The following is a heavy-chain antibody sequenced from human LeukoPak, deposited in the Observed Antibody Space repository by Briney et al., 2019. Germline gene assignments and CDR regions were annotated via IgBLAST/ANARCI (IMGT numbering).Heavy chain of an antibody. Sequence: SETLSLTCTVSGGSISSSYWSWIRQPAGKRLEWIGRVHTTGSTNYNPSFKSRVTMSIDTSKKQFSLELTSVTAADTAVYYCARDPNSALWGQGTLVTVSS. CDR2: VHTTGST. CDR3: ARDPNSAL. CDR1: GGSISSSY. V-gene: IGHV4-4*07. J-gene: IGHJ4*02. D-gene: IGHD4-23*01.